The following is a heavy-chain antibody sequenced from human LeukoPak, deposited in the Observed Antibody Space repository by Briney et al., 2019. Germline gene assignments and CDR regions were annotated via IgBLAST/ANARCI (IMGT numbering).Heavy chain of an antibody. CDR2: ISGSGGNT. J-gene: IGHJ4*02. Sequence: GGSLRLSCAASGFTFSNYAMNWVRQAPGKGLEWVSSISGSGGNTYYADSVKGRFTISRDNSKNTLYLQMNRLRADDTAVYYCANPPTVTIFDYWGQGTLVTVSS. CDR1: GFTFSNYA. CDR3: ANPPTVTIFDY. D-gene: IGHD4-11*01. V-gene: IGHV3-23*01.